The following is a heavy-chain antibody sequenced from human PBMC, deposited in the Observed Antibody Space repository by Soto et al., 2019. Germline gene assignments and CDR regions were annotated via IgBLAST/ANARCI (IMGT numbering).Heavy chain of an antibody. CDR1: GFSFSDAW. CDR2: VKRKIDGETT. J-gene: IGHJ4*02. Sequence: EVQLVESGGGLVKPGGSLRLSCAASGFSFSDAWMNWVRQAPGKGLEWVGRVKRKIDGETTHYAAPVKGRFTISRDDSKDMLYLQMTSLKTEATALYYCTTGSAEGYWGQGSLVTVSA. V-gene: IGHV3-15*07. CDR3: TTGSAEGY.